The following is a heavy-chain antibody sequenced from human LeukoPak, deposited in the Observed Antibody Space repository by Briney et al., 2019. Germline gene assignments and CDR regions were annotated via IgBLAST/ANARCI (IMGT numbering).Heavy chain of an antibody. Sequence: SETLSLTCTVSGGSISSYYWSWIRQPPEKGLEWIGYIYYSGSTNYNPSLKSRVTISVDTSKNQFSLKLSSVTAADTAVYYCARGRRYCSGGSCYHFDYWGQGTLVTVSS. V-gene: IGHV4-59*01. J-gene: IGHJ4*02. CDR2: IYYSGST. CDR3: ARGRRYCSGGSCYHFDY. D-gene: IGHD2-15*01. CDR1: GGSISSYY.